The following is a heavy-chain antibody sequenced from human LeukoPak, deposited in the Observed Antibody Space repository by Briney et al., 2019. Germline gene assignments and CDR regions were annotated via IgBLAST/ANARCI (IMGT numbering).Heavy chain of an antibody. J-gene: IGHJ4*02. CDR1: GYSISSGYY. CDR2: IYHSGST. V-gene: IGHV4-38-2*01. Sequence: SETLSLTCAVSGYSISSGYYWGWIRQPPGKGLEWIGSIYHSGSTYYNPSLKSRVTISVDTSKNQFSLKLSPVTAADTAVYYCARHRAGTLIDYWGQGTLVTVSS. CDR3: ARHRAGTLIDY. D-gene: IGHD1-1*01.